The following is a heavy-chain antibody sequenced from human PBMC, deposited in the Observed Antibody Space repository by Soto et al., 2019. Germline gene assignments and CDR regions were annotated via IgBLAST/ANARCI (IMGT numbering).Heavy chain of an antibody. CDR3: AVYDFGPGYTCHAWCEP. CDR2: IFYDGSNK. CDR1: GFTFSHFG. V-gene: IGHV3-30*02. Sequence: GGSLRLSCAASGFTFSHFGMHWVRQAPGKGLEWVAFIFYDGSNKNYADSVKGRFTVSRDNSKNTVYLQMNSLSAEDTAVYYCAVYDFGPGYTCHAWCEPWGQGTRVTVAS. D-gene: IGHD3-9*01. J-gene: IGHJ5*02.